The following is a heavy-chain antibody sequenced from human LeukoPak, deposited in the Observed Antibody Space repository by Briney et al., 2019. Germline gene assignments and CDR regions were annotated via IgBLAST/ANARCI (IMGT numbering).Heavy chain of an antibody. CDR3: ATERSKAFP. D-gene: IGHD4-11*01. CDR2: FDPEDGET. Sequence: ASVTVSCNVSGYTLTDLSMHWERHAPGKGLEWMGGFDPEDGETIYAQKFQGRVTMTEDTSTDTAYMELSSLRSEDTAVYYCATERSKAFPWGRGPLVIVSS. CDR1: GYTLTDLS. J-gene: IGHJ5*02. V-gene: IGHV1-24*01.